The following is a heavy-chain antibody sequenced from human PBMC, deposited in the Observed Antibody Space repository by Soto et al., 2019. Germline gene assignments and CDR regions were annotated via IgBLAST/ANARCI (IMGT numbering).Heavy chain of an antibody. CDR2: ISAYNGNT. Sequence: APVKLSRKASGYTFTRDRIGRVRKAPRQGLEWMGWISAYNGNTNYAQKLQGRVTMTTDTSTSTAYMELRSLRSDDTAVYYCASHDCSSTSCYTALYDYWGQGTLVTVSS. V-gene: IGHV1-18*01. J-gene: IGHJ4*02. CDR1: GYTFTRDR. CDR3: ASHDCSSTSCYTALYDY. D-gene: IGHD2-2*02.